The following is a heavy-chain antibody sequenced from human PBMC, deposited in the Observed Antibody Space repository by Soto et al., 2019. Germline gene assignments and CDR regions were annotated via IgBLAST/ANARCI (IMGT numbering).Heavy chain of an antibody. CDR1: GYSFDNFG. CDR3: ARDRRVSMYGVVITALDS. V-gene: IGHV1-18*01. D-gene: IGHD3-3*01. J-gene: IGHJ4*02. CDR2: ISAYDGKT. Sequence: ASVKVSCKASGYSFDNFGISWVRQAPGQGLEWMGWISAYDGKTNYAQKFQGRVTMTTDTSTTTAYMELRSLRSDDTAVYYCARDRRVSMYGVVITALDSWGQGTLVTVSS.